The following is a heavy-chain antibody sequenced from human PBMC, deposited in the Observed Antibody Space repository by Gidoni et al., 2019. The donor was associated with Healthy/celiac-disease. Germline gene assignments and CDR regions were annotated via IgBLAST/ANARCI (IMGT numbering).Heavy chain of an antibody. CDR3: ARDFIGESSSWYRSNQEYYFDY. D-gene: IGHD6-13*01. CDR2: IRSSSNYI. V-gene: IGHV3-21*01. J-gene: IGHJ4*02. Sequence: EVQLVESGGGLVKPGGSLRLSCAASGFTFSSYRLTWVRQAPGKGLEWVSTIRSSSNYIYYADSVKGRFTISRDNAKNSLYLQMNSLRAEDTAVYYCARDFIGESSSWYRSNQEYYFDYWGQGTLVTVSS. CDR1: GFTFSSYR.